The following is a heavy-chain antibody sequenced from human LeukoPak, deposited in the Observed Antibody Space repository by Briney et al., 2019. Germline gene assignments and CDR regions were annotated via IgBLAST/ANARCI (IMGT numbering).Heavy chain of an antibody. D-gene: IGHD3-22*01. CDR3: AKDPTHFRVWDDYDNTRLNY. Sequence: GGSLRLSCAASGFTFRSYGMHWVRQAPGKGLEWVAFIRYDGNNKYYADSVKGRFTISRDNSKNTVYLQMNSLRAEDTAVYYCAKDPTHFRVWDDYDNTRLNYWGQGTLVTVSS. CDR2: IRYDGNNK. CDR1: GFTFRSYG. J-gene: IGHJ4*02. V-gene: IGHV3-30*02.